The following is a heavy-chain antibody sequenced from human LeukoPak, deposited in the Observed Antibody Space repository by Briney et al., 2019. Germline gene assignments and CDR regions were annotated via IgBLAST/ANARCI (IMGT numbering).Heavy chain of an antibody. D-gene: IGHD2-2*02. Sequence: ASVKVSCKASGGTFSSYAISWVRQAPGQGLEWMGGIIPIFGTANYPQKFQGRVTITTDESTSTAYMELSSLRSEDTAVYYCAIHCSSTSCYTSHYYYMDVWGKGTTVTVSS. V-gene: IGHV1-69*05. CDR2: IIPIFGTA. J-gene: IGHJ6*03. CDR1: GGTFSSYA. CDR3: AIHCSSTSCYTSHYYYMDV.